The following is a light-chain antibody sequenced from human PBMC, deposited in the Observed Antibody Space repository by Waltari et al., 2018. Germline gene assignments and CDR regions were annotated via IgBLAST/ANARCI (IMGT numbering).Light chain of an antibody. CDR1: TNDISTYNR. CDR2: EVI. Sequence: HSALTQPPSVSGSPGQSVTISCTGTTNDISTYNRVSWYQQGPGTAPTLIIYEVINRPSGVPDRFSGSKSGGTASLTISGLQAEDEADYYCTSYTVSDFYVFGTGTKVTVL. J-gene: IGLJ1*01. V-gene: IGLV2-18*02. CDR3: TSYTVSDFYV.